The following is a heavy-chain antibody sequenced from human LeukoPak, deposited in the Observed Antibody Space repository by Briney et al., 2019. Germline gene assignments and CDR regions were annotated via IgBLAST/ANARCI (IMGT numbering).Heavy chain of an antibody. D-gene: IGHD3-3*01. J-gene: IGHJ6*03. CDR3: ARVPRFYDFWSSSTNYYYYMDV. V-gene: IGHV3-11*04. CDR1: GFTFSDYY. Sequence: GGSLRLSCAASGFTFSDYYMSWIRQAPGKGLEWVSYISSSGSTIYYADSVKGRFTISRDNAKNSLYLQMNSLRAEDTAVYYCARVPRFYDFWSSSTNYYYYMDVWGKGTTVTISS. CDR2: ISSSGSTI.